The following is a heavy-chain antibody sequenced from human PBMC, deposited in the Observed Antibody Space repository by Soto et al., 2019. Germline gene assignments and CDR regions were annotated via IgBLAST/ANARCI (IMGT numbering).Heavy chain of an antibody. CDR2: IYPGDSDI. J-gene: IGHJ6*02. CDR3: ARLSGSSTSSGHYYYYNLDV. Sequence: GESLKISCKGSGYSFTVYWIGWVRQMPGKGLEWMGIIYPGDSDITYSPSFQGQVTISADKSISTAYLQWSSLKASDTAVYYRARLSGSSTSSGHYYYYNLDVWGQGTTVTVSS. CDR1: GYSFTVYW. D-gene: IGHD2-2*01. V-gene: IGHV5-51*01.